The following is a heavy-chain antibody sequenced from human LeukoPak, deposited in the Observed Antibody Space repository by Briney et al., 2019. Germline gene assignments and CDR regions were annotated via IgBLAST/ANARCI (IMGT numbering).Heavy chain of an antibody. CDR1: GFSFINNA. D-gene: IGHD3-22*01. Sequence: GGSLRLSCAASGFSFINNAVGWVRQAPGKGLEWVASVNTVSSYIYYADSMRGRFTISRDNAKNSMFLQMNSLRADDTAVYYCARLRRNSDRSDFFYYYDHWGQGTLVTVSS. CDR2: VNTVSSYI. CDR3: ARLRRNSDRSDFFYYYDH. J-gene: IGHJ4*02. V-gene: IGHV3-21*01.